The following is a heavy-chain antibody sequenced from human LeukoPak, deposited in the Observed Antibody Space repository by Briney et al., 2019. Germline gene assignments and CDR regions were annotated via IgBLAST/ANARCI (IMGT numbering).Heavy chain of an antibody. CDR1: GFTFGSYE. Sequence: GGSLRLSCAASGFTFGSYEMNWVRQAPGKGLEWVSYISSSGSTIYYADSVKGRFTISRDNAKNSLYLQMNSLRAEDTAVYYCARTFMVRGDANDYWGQGTLVTVSS. CDR3: ARTFMVRGDANDY. D-gene: IGHD3-10*01. J-gene: IGHJ4*02. CDR2: ISSSGSTI. V-gene: IGHV3-48*03.